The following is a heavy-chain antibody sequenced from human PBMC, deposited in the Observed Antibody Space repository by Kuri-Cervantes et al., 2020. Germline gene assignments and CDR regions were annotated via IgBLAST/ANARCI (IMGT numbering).Heavy chain of an antibody. CDR2: ISSSGGIR. CDR3: ARVWGQDYYYYGTDV. J-gene: IGHJ6*02. V-gene: IGHV3-11*01. Sequence: GESLKISCAASGFTFSDYYMSWIRQAPGKGLEWVSYISSSGGIRYYADSVKGRFTISRDNAKNSLFLQMNSLRAEDTAVYYCARVWGQDYYYYGTDVWGQGTLVTVSS. CDR1: GFTFSDYY. D-gene: IGHD3-16*01.